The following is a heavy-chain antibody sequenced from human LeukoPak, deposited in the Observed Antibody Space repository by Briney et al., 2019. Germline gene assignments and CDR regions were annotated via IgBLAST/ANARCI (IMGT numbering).Heavy chain of an antibody. CDR1: GFTFSSYW. CDR2: INEDGSQT. CDR3: ARGHGWFDP. V-gene: IGHV3-7*01. J-gene: IGHJ5*02. Sequence: PGGSLRLSCAASGFTFSSYWLSWVRQAPGKGLEWVANINEDGSQTYYVDSLKGRFTISRDNAKNSVYLQMNSLRVEDTAVYYCARGHGWFDPWGQGTLVTVSS.